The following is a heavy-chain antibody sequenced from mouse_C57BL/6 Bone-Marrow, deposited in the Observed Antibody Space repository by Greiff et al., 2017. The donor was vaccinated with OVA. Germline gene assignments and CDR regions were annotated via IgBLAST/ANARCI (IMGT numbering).Heavy chain of an antibody. CDR3: ARRRQLLYYFDY. D-gene: IGHD3-2*01. J-gene: IGHJ2*01. V-gene: IGHV1-81*01. CDR1: GYTFTSYG. CDR2: IYPRSGNT. Sequence: QVQLKQSGAELARPGASVKLSCKASGYTFTSYGISWVKQSTGQGLEWIGEIYPRSGNTYYNEKFKGKATLTADKSSSTAYMELRSLTSEDSAVYFCARRRQLLYYFDYWGQGTTLTVSS.